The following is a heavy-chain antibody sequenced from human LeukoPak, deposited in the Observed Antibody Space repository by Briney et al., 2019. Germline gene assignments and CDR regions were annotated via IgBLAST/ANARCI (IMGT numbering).Heavy chain of an antibody. V-gene: IGHV1-46*01. CDR3: ARDKRVAGGAFDI. J-gene: IGHJ3*02. CDR1: GYTFTSYD. CDR2: INPSGGST. D-gene: IGHD3-10*01. Sequence: ASVKVSCKASGYTFTSYDINWVRQAPGQGLEWMGIINPSGGSTSYAQKFQGRVTMTRDTSTSTVYMELSSLRSEDTAVYYCARDKRVAGGAFDIWGQGTMVTVSS.